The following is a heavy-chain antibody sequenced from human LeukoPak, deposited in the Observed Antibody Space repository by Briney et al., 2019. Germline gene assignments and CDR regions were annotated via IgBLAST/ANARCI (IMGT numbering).Heavy chain of an antibody. D-gene: IGHD2-8*01. CDR1: GFTFSSYG. CDR2: ISYDGSKK. J-gene: IGHJ5*02. CDR3: AKDPSGKWYFDP. Sequence: GGSLRLSCAASGFTFSSYGMHWVRQAPGKGLEWVAVISYDGSKKYYADSVKGRFTISRDNSKNTLYLQMNSLRAEDTAVYYCAKDPSGKWYFDPWGQGTLVTVSS. V-gene: IGHV3-30*18.